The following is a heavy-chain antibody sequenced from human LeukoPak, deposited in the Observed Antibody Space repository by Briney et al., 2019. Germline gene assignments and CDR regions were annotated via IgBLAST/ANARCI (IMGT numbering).Heavy chain of an antibody. CDR2: INPTSGDT. V-gene: IGHV1-2*02. J-gene: IGHJ4*02. D-gene: IGHD3-9*01. CDR3: AGGIRDFDWLSAFDY. CDR1: GYTFTGYY. Sequence: ASVKVSCKASGYTFTGYYMHWVRQAPGQGLEWMGWINPTSGDTNYAQKFQGRVTMTRDTSISTAYMELSRLRSDDTAVYHCAGGIRDFDWLSAFDYWGQGTLVTVSS.